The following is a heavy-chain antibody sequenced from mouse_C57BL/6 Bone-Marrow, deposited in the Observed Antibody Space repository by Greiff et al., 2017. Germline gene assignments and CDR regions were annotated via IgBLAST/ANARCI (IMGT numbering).Heavy chain of an antibody. CDR3: ARNCPLYYGSSDGYFDV. V-gene: IGHV2-9-1*01. D-gene: IGHD1-1*01. J-gene: IGHJ1*03. CDR1: GFSLTSYA. Sequence: QVQLKESGPGLVAPSQSLSITCTVSGFSLTSYAISWVRQPPGKGLEWLGVIWTGGGTTYNSALKSRLSISKDNSKSQVFLKMNSLQTDDTARYYCARNCPLYYGSSDGYFDVWGTGTTVTVSS. CDR2: IWTGGGT.